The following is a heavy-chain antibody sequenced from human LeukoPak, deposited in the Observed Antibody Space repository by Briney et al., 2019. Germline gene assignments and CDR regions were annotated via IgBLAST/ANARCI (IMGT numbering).Heavy chain of an antibody. V-gene: IGHV3-23*01. CDR2: LNARATSP. Sequence: GGSLRLSCAASGSPFSNYAMSWVRQAPGKGLEWVSVLNARATSPHYADSVKGRFTISRDNSKNTLYLQMDRLRAEDTAVYYCAKEAWFGELALDRWGQGTLVTVSS. J-gene: IGHJ5*02. CDR1: GSPFSNYA. CDR3: AKEAWFGELALDR. D-gene: IGHD3-10*01.